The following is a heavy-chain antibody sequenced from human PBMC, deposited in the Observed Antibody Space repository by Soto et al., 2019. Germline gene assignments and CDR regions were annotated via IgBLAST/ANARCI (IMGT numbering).Heavy chain of an antibody. CDR1: GFTFSSYG. Sequence: QVQLVESGGGVVQPGRSLRLSCAASGFTFSSYGMHWVRQAPGKGLEWVAVISYDGSNKYYADSVKGRFTISRDNSKNMLYLQMNSLRAEDTAVYYCAKDRGEGYCSGGSCPTLDPWGQGTLVTVSS. D-gene: IGHD2-15*01. V-gene: IGHV3-30*18. CDR2: ISYDGSNK. CDR3: AKDRGEGYCSGGSCPTLDP. J-gene: IGHJ5*02.